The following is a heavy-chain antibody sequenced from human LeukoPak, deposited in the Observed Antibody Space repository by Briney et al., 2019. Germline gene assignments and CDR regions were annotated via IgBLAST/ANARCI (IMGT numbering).Heavy chain of an antibody. CDR3: ASFPGYSSSWYEEDY. Sequence: SETLSLTCTVSGGSISSSSYYWGWIRQPPGKGLEWIGSIYYSGSTYYNPSLKSRVTISVDTSKNQFSLKLSSVTAADTAVYYCASFPGYSSSWYEEDYWGQGTLVTVSS. CDR2: IYYSGST. CDR1: GGSISSSSYY. J-gene: IGHJ4*02. D-gene: IGHD6-13*01. V-gene: IGHV4-39*07.